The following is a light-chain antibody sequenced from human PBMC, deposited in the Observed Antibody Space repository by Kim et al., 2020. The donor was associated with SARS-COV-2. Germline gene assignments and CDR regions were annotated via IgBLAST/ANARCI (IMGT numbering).Light chain of an antibody. Sequence: EIVLTQSPATLSVSPGERATLSCRASQNIDNRLVWYQQKPGQAPRLLMFGASARATGFPARFSGSGSGTEFTLTISSLQSEDFAVYYCQQYYTWLRTFGQGTKVDIK. CDR3: QQYYTWLRT. V-gene: IGKV3-15*01. CDR1: QNIDNR. J-gene: IGKJ1*01. CDR2: GAS.